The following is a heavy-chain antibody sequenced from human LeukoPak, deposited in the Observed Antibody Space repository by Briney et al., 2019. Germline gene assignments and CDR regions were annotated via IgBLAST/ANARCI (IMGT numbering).Heavy chain of an antibody. CDR2: ISTAGDT. CDR1: GFTFSKYD. V-gene: IGHV3-13*04. J-gene: IGHJ5*02. D-gene: IGHD6-19*01. Sequence: PGGSLRLSCASSGFTFSKYDMLWVCQAAGKGLEWVSAISTAGDTYYPGSEKGRFTISRGNAKNSLYLQMRGLRVDDTAVYSFVRAPPAPGWLVDLWGQGTLVTVSS. CDR3: VRAPPAPGWLVDL.